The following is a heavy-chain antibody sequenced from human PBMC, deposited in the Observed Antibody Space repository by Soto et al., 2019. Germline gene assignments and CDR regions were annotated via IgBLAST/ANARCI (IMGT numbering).Heavy chain of an antibody. Sequence: SQTLPLTCTVSGGSISSSTYYVGWIRQAPGKRMEWIGSIFYSGSTYYNPSLKSRVTISVDTSKKEITMKLSSITDADTAVYYCARHLTYCSAGSCYSDFPYYGMDVWGQGTTVT. V-gene: IGHV4-39*01. CDR2: IFYSGST. J-gene: IGHJ6*02. D-gene: IGHD2-15*01. CDR3: ARHLTYCSAGSCYSDFPYYGMDV. CDR1: GGSISSSTYY.